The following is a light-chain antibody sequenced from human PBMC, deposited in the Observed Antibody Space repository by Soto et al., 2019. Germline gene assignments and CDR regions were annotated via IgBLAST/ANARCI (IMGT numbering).Light chain of an antibody. CDR3: GAGDDSMMAHVV. CDR2: RNN. Sequence: QSVLTQPPSASGTPGQRVTISCSGSSSNIGSNYVYWYQQLPGTAPKLLIFRNNQRPSGVPDRFSGSKSGSSASLAISGLRSEDEADYYCGAGDDSMMAHVVFGGGTKLTVL. V-gene: IGLV1-47*01. CDR1: SSNIGSNY. J-gene: IGLJ2*01.